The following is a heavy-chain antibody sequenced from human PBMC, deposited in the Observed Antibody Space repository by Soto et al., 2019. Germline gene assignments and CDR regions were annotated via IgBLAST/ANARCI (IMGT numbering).Heavy chain of an antibody. CDR1: GYTFIDYY. CDR3: ARPPGYISDWYYFDL. J-gene: IGHJ4*02. Sequence: XSVKVSCNASGYTFIDYYMHWVRQAPGQGFEWMGRISPRSGGTNYAQKFQGRVTMTWDTSLNTAYMELSSLISEDTAVYYCARPPGYISDWYYFDLWGQGTLVTVSS. D-gene: IGHD3-9*01. V-gene: IGHV1-2*02. CDR2: ISPRSGGT.